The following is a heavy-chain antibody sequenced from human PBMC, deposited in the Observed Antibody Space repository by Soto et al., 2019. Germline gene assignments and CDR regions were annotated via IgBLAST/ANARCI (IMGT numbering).Heavy chain of an antibody. CDR1: GFSFSSYG. CDR2: ISYDGSNK. V-gene: IGHV3-30*18. D-gene: IGHD3-16*02. Sequence: QVQLVESGGGVVQPGRSLRLSCEASGFSFSSYGMHWVRQAPAKGLEWVAFISYDGSNKYYVDSVQGRFNIYRDSSRNALYLQMNSLRPEDTAVYYCAKALGKLSLESYDYWGQGTLVTVSS. J-gene: IGHJ4*02. CDR3: AKALGKLSLESYDY.